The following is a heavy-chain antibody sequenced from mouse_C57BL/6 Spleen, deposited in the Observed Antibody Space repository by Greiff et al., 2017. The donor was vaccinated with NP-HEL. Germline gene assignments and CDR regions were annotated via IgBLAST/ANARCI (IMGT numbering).Heavy chain of an antibody. V-gene: IGHV1-19*01. J-gene: IGHJ2*01. CDR2: INPYNGGT. D-gene: IGHD4-1*01. CDR3: ARGNWDSPLDY. Sequence: VQLQQSGPVLVKPGASVKMSCKASGYTFTDYYMNWVKQSHGKSLEWIGVINPYNGGTSYNQKFKGKATLTVDKSSSTAYMELNSLTSEDSAVYYCARGNWDSPLDYWGQGTTLTVSS. CDR1: GYTFTDYY.